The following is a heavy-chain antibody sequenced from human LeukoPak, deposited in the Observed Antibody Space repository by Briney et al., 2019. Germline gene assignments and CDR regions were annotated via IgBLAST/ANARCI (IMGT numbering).Heavy chain of an antibody. V-gene: IGHV4-59*12. Sequence: SGTLSLTCTVSHDSFISYYWNWIRQPPGKGLEWIGYIYSSGNTDYNPALKSRVTMSMDTSRNQFSLKLSSVTAADTAVYYCARDHRIAGTTDSFDYWGQGTLVTVSS. CDR3: ARDHRIAGTTDSFDY. D-gene: IGHD1-7*01. CDR2: IYSSGNT. CDR1: HDSFISYY. J-gene: IGHJ4*02.